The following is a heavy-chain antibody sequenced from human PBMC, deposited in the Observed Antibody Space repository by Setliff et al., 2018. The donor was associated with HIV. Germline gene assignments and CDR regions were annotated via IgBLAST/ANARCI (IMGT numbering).Heavy chain of an antibody. CDR1: GFTFSTYS. V-gene: IGHV3-48*01. D-gene: IGHD2-2*01. Sequence: GESLKISCAASGFTFSTYSLNWVRQAPGKGLEWISCISSSSSPIYYADSVKGRFTISRDNAKNSLYLQMKSLRAEDTALYYCATDSPSFYWGQGTLVTVSS. CDR3: ATDSPSFY. J-gene: IGHJ4*02. CDR2: ISSSSSPI.